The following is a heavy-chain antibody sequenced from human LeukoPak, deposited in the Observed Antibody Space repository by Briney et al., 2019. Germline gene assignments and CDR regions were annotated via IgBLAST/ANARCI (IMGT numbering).Heavy chain of an antibody. V-gene: IGHV3-15*07. CDR2: INSRTYGGTA. Sequence: PGGSLRLSCAASGFTFSNAWMNRVRQAPGKGLEWVGRINSRTYGGTADYAAPVKGRFTISRDDSKNTLYLQMKSLKTEDTAMYYCTTEGYGDAFDIWGLGTMVTVSS. J-gene: IGHJ3*02. D-gene: IGHD2-15*01. CDR3: TTEGYGDAFDI. CDR1: GFTFSNAW.